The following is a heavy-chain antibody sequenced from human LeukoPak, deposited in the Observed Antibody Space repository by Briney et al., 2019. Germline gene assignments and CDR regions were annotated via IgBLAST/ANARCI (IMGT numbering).Heavy chain of an antibody. J-gene: IGHJ6*03. CDR1: GGSISSGSYY. D-gene: IGHD5-18*01. V-gene: IGHV4-61*02. Sequence: SETLSLTCTVSGGSISSGSYYWSWIRQSAGKGLEWIGRIYTSGSTNYNPSLKSRVTISLDTSKNQFSLKLSSVTAADTAVYYCALRGRYSYEYYYYYMDVWGKGTTVTVSS. CDR3: ALRGRYSYEYYYYYMDV. CDR2: IYTSGST.